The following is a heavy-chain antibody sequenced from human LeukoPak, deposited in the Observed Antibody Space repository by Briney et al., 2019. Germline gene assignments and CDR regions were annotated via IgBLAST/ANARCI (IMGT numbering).Heavy chain of an antibody. CDR2: VSSGSFI. Sequence: GGSLRLSCAASGFTFRNFGFIWVRQAPGKGLEWISSVSSGSFIYYADAVKARFTISRDNTRDSLSLQMNSLRADDTAVYYCARLMFIAVGNWYFDLWGRGTLVTVSS. D-gene: IGHD2-15*01. J-gene: IGHJ2*01. CDR1: GFTFRNFG. V-gene: IGHV3-21*01. CDR3: ARLMFIAVGNWYFDL.